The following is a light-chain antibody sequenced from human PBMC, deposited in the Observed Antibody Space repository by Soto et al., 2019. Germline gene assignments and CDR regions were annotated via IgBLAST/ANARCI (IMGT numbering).Light chain of an antibody. CDR3: QQYTVWPFT. CDR1: QNINTN. J-gene: IGKJ4*01. CDR2: HTS. Sequence: EIEMTQSPATLSLSPGERATLSCRSSQNINTNLAWYQQSPGRAPMLFIYHTSTRATGMPDRVSGSGSGTEFTHTISSQQSEDFALYYCQQYTVWPFTFGGGTKVDIK. V-gene: IGKV3-15*01.